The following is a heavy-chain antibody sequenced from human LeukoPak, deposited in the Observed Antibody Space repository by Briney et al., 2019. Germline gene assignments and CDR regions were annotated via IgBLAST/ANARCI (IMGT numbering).Heavy chain of an antibody. D-gene: IGHD2-15*01. J-gene: IGHJ6*02. Sequence: SETLSLTCTVSGGSISSFYWSWIRQPPGKGLEWIGYISYSGSTNYNPSLKSRVTISIDTSKIQFSLRLRSVTAADTAVYYCARDGYCSGARCITYGMDVWGQGTTVTVSS. CDR2: ISYSGST. V-gene: IGHV4-59*01. CDR3: ARDGYCSGARCITYGMDV. CDR1: GGSISSFY.